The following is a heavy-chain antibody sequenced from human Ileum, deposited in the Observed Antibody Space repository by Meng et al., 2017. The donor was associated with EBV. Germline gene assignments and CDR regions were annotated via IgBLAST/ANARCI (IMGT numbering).Heavy chain of an antibody. CDR3: ARVGQWLPIDY. CDR1: GGSISSRNW. J-gene: IGHJ4*02. Sequence: VQVKGPGPGLVKPSGTLSLTCAVSGGSISSRNWWSWVRQPPGKGLEWIGEIYHSGSTNYNPSLKSRVTISVDKSKNQFSLNLSSVTAADTAVYYCARVGQWLPIDYWGQGTLVTVSS. V-gene: IGHV4-4*02. D-gene: IGHD6-19*01. CDR2: IYHSGST.